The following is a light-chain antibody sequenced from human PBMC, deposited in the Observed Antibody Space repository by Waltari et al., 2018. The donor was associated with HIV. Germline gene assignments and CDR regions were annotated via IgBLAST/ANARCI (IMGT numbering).Light chain of an antibody. CDR3: QQYSQWPRT. CDR1: QRVGGN. Sequence: EILMTQSPATLSVSPGERATLSCRASQRVGGNLAWYQQKPGQSPRLLIYGASAMATGTPASFSGRGSGTDFTLTVSSLQSEDVASYYCQQYSQWPRTFGNGTKV. J-gene: IGKJ1*01. V-gene: IGKV3-15*01. CDR2: GAS.